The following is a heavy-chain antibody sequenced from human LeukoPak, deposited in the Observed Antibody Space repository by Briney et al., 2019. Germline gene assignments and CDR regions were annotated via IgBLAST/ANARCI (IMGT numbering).Heavy chain of an antibody. CDR3: ARVKVQWLVRGWFDP. V-gene: IGHV1-2*02. J-gene: IGHJ5*02. CDR1: GYTFTGYY. CDR2: INPNSGGT. D-gene: IGHD6-19*01. Sequence: ASVKVSCKASGYTFTGYYMHWVRQAPGQGLEWMGWINPNSGGTNYAQKFQGRVTMTRDTSISTAYMEPSRLRSDDTAVYYCARVKVQWLVRGWFDPWGQGTLVTVSS.